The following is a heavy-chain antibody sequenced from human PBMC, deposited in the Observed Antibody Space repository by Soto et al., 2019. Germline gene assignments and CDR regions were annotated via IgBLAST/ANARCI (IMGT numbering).Heavy chain of an antibody. CDR2: INHSGST. Sequence: QVQLQQWGAGLLKPSETLSLTCAVYGGSFSGYYWSWIRQPPGKGLEWIGEINHSGSTNYNPSLKSRVTISDDTSKNQCSLKLSSVTAADTAVYYCATRILSVPAADWGQGTLFTVSS. V-gene: IGHV4-34*01. J-gene: IGHJ4*02. CDR3: ATRILSVPAAD. D-gene: IGHD2-2*01. CDR1: GGSFSGYY.